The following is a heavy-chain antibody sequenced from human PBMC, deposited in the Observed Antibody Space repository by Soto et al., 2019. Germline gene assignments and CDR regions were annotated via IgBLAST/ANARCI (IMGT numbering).Heavy chain of an antibody. Sequence: ASVKVSCKASGYTFTGYYMHWVRQAPGQGLEWMGWINPNSGGTNYAQKFQGWVTMTRDTSISTAYMELSRLRSDDTAVYYCARENDILTGYYPQSAIDISGQGTMVTVSS. CDR3: ARENDILTGYYPQSAIDI. J-gene: IGHJ3*02. CDR2: INPNSGGT. D-gene: IGHD3-9*01. CDR1: GYTFTGYY. V-gene: IGHV1-2*04.